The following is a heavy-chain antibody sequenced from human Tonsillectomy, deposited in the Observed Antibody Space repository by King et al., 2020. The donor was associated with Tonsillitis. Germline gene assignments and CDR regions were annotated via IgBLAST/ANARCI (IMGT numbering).Heavy chain of an antibody. Sequence: QLVQSGAEVKKPGSSAKVSCKASGGTFSSYAISWVRQAPGQGLEWMGLIIPIFDTVNYAQKFQGRVTITADESTSTAYMDLSSLRSDDTAVYYCARDFLGRLDYWGQGTPVTVSS. CDR3: ARDFLGRLDY. J-gene: IGHJ4*02. CDR2: IIPIFDTV. CDR1: GGTFSSYA. V-gene: IGHV1-69*01.